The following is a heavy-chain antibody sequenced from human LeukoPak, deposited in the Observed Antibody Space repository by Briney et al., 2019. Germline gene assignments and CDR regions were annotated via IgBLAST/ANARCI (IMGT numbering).Heavy chain of an antibody. CDR2: IYTSGST. D-gene: IGHD1-26*01. CDR1: GGSISSYY. Sequence: PSETLSLTCTVSGGSISSYYWSCIRQPAGKGLEWIGRIYTSGSTNYNPSLQSRVTMSVDTSKHQFSLKLSSVTAADTAVYYCARFSGSYSLDAFDIWGQGAMVTVSS. J-gene: IGHJ3*02. V-gene: IGHV4-4*07. CDR3: ARFSGSYSLDAFDI.